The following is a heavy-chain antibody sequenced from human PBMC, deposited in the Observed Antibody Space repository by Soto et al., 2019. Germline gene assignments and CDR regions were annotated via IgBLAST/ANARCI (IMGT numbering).Heavy chain of an antibody. D-gene: IGHD3-22*01. CDR1: GDSISSGGSS. V-gene: IGHV4-30-2*01. J-gene: IGHJ3*01. CDR2: IDDSGNS. CDR3: ARATQYYIDTSGYPEGPHFAFYH. Sequence: QLQLQESGSGLVKPSQTLSLTCGVSGDSISSGGSSWNWIRQPPGKGLEWIGYIDDSGNSYYNPSLLGRVTNSIARSKKKFSLKLSSVAAAYTAVKYCARATQYYIDTSGYPEGPHFAFYHWGQETMVAVSA.